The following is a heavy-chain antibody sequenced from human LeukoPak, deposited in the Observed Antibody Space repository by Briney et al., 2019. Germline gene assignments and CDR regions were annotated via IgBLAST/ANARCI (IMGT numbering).Heavy chain of an antibody. CDR3: ARDGSPGYNWNYFHYYYYGMDV. Sequence: GGSLRLSCAASGFTFSSYGMHWVRQAPGKGLEWVAVIWYDGSNKYYADSVKGRFTISRDNSKNTLYLQMNSLRAEDTAVYYCARDGSPGYNWNYFHYYYYGMDVWGRGTTVTVSS. CDR1: GFTFSSYG. J-gene: IGHJ6*02. CDR2: IWYDGSNK. V-gene: IGHV3-33*01. D-gene: IGHD1-7*01.